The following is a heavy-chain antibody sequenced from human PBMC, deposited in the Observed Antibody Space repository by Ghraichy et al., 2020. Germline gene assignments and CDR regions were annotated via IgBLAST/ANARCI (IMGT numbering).Heavy chain of an antibody. CDR3: AREGPRYCTNGVCPNDAFDI. CDR2: INPNSGGT. Sequence: ASVKVSCKASGYTFTGYYMHWVRQAPGQGLEWMGWINPNSGGTNYAQKFQGRVTMTRDTSISTAYMELSRLRSDDTAVYYCAREGPRYCTNGVCPNDAFDIWGQGTMVTVSS. D-gene: IGHD2-8*01. J-gene: IGHJ3*02. V-gene: IGHV1-2*02. CDR1: GYTFTGYY.